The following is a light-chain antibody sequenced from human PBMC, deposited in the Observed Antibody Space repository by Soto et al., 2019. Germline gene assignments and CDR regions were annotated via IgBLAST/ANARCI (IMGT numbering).Light chain of an antibody. CDR3: CSYAGSYTFYYV. V-gene: IGLV2-11*01. Sequence: QSVLTQPRSVSGSPGQSVTISCTGTSSDVGGYNYVSWYQQHPGKAPKLMIYDVSKRPSGVPDRFSGSKSGNTASLTISGVQAEDEADYYCCSYAGSYTFYYVFGTGTKVTVL. CDR1: SSDVGGYNY. CDR2: DVS. J-gene: IGLJ1*01.